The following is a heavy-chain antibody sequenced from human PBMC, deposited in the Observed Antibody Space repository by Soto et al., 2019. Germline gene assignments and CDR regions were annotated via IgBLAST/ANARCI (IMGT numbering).Heavy chain of an antibody. CDR2: IYYSGST. Sequence: KTSETLSLTCTVSGGSISSYYWSWIRQPPGKGLEWIGYIYYSGSTNYNPSLKSRVTISVDTSKNQFSLKLSSVTAADTAVYYCARDQGTTVTPYYYYYGMDVWGQGTTVTVSS. V-gene: IGHV4-59*01. D-gene: IGHD4-17*01. CDR1: GGSISSYY. J-gene: IGHJ6*02. CDR3: ARDQGTTVTPYYYYYGMDV.